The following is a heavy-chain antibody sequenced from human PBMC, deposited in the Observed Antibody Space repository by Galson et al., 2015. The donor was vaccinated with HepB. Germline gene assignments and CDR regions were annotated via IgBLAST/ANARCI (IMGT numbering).Heavy chain of an antibody. V-gene: IGHV4-39*07. Sequence: SETLSLTCTVSGGDITSSSYYWGWIRQPPGKGLEWIGSIYYDGSTSYSPSLKSRVTISVDTPKNQFSLKLNSVTAADTAVYYCARDNPPDSDYIFFRPLDYWGPGTLVTVSS. J-gene: IGHJ4*02. CDR3: ARDNPPDSDYIFFRPLDY. CDR1: GGDITSSSYY. D-gene: IGHD4-11*01. CDR2: IYYDGST.